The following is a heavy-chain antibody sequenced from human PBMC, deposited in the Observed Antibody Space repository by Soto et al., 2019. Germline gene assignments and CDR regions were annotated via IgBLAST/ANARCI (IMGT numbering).Heavy chain of an antibody. D-gene: IGHD2-15*01. J-gene: IGHJ4*02. V-gene: IGHV1-46*01. CDR3: ARVDCSGGSCYGIDY. Sequence: ASVKVSCKASGYTFTSYGISWVRQAPGQGLEWMGIINPGGGTSYAQKFQGRVTMTRDTSTSTVYMELSSLRSEDTAVYYCARVDCSGGSCYGIDYWGKGTLVTVSS. CDR1: GYTFTSYG. CDR2: INPGGGT.